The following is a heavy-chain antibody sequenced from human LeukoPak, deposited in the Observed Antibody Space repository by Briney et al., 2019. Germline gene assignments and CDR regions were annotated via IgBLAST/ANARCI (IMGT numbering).Heavy chain of an antibody. Sequence: SETLSLTCTVSGGSISSSNYCWGWIRQPPGKGLEWIGNIYDSGNTYYLPSLKSRLTMSVDTSKNQFSLKLSSVTAADTAVYYCATRRDGYTYFDYWGQGTLVTVSS. CDR2: IYDSGNT. D-gene: IGHD5-24*01. CDR1: GGSISSSNYC. CDR3: ATRRDGYTYFDY. V-gene: IGHV4-39*01. J-gene: IGHJ4*02.